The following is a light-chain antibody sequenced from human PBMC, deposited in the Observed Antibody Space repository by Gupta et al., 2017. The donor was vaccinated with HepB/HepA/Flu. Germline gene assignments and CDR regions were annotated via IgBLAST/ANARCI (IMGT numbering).Light chain of an antibody. J-gene: IGKJ3*01. V-gene: IGKV1-33*01. Sequence: DIQMTQSPSSLSASVGDRVTITCQASHDISNYLNWYQHKPGKAPKLLIYDATNLDTGVPSRFSGSGFGTDFTFTISGLQPEDIATYYCQQFDQLPCFGPGTKVEMK. CDR1: HDISNY. CDR2: DAT. CDR3: QQFDQLPC.